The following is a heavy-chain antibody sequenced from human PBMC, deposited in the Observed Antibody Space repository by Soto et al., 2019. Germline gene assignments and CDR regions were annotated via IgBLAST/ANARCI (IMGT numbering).Heavy chain of an antibody. CDR3: ARTTVPPHYYYYGMDV. Sequence: ASVKVSCKASGYSFTTYAMHWVRQAPGQRLEWMGWINAGTGIAKYSQKFQDRVSISRDTSANTAYMELSSLRSEDTAVYYCARTTVPPHYYYYGMDVWGQGTTVTVSS. J-gene: IGHJ6*02. CDR1: GYSFTTYA. V-gene: IGHV1-3*01. D-gene: IGHD4-4*01. CDR2: INAGTGIA.